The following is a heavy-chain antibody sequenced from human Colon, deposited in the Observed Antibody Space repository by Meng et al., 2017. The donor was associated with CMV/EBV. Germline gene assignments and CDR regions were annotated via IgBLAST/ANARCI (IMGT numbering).Heavy chain of an antibody. CDR2: ISYDGSNT. D-gene: IGHD1-1*01. CDR1: GFSFSSFA. Sequence: GESLKISCVASGFSFSSFAMHWVRQAPGKGLEWVAGISYDGSNTYYADSVKGRFTIYRDTSQNTLFLQMTSLRGEDTAVYYCAKGNDRYPYGRGYFDQWGQGTLVTVSS. CDR3: AKGNDRYPYGRGYFDQ. J-gene: IGHJ4*02. V-gene: IGHV3-30-3*02.